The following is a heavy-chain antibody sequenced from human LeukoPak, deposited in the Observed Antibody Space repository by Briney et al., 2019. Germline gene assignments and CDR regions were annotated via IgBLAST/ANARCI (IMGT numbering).Heavy chain of an antibody. D-gene: IGHD6-13*01. J-gene: IGHJ2*01. CDR2: IGTAGEI. V-gene: IGHV3-13*01. CDR3: AKAAYSSTWYSRYFDL. Sequence: GGSLSLSCAASGFTLSSYDIHWVRQATGKGLEWVSCIGTAGEIYYPGFVKGRFTIPRENAKTSLYLQMNSLRAGDTAEYYCAKAAYSSTWYSRYFDLWGRGTLVTVSS. CDR1: GFTLSSYD.